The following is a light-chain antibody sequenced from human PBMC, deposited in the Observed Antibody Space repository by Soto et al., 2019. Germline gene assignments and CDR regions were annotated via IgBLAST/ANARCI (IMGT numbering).Light chain of an antibody. J-gene: IGKJ5*01. V-gene: IGKV3-20*01. CDR1: QSVSSSY. CDR2: GAS. CDR3: QHFGGTTFT. Sequence: PGDRATLCCRASQSVSSSYIAWYQQRPGQTPSLLIYGASTRATGIPDRFSGSGSGTHFTLTISRPEPGDFAVYYCQHFGGTTFTFGQGTRLEI.